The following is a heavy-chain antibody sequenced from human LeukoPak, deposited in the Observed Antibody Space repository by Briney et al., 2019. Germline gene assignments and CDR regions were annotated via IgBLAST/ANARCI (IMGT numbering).Heavy chain of an antibody. D-gene: IGHD3-16*01. V-gene: IGHV3-48*03. J-gene: IGHJ5*02. CDR1: GFTFSRYE. CDR2: ISSSGSTI. CDR3: TSDSLGASFDP. Sequence: GGSLRLSCAASGFTFSRYEMNWVRQAPGKGLEWVSYISSSGSTIYYADSVKGRFTISRDNAKNSLYLQMNSPRAEDTAVYYCTSDSLGASFDPWGQGTLVTVSS.